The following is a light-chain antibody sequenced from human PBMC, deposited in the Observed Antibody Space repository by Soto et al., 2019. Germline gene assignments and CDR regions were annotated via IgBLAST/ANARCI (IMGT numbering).Light chain of an antibody. CDR3: SSYTSSSPL. J-gene: IGLJ2*01. CDR2: DVS. Sequence: QSALTQPASVSGSPGQSITISCTGNSSDVGGYNYVSWYQQHPGKAPKLLIYDVSNRPSGVSNRFSGSKSGNTASLTISGLQAEDESDYYCSSYTSSSPLLGGGTKLTVL. V-gene: IGLV2-14*01. CDR1: SSDVGGYNY.